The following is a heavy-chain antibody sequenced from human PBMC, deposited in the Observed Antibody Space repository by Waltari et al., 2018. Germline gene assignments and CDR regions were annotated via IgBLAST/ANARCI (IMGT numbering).Heavy chain of an antibody. V-gene: IGHV1-69*13. CDR2: IIPIFGTA. J-gene: IGHJ3*02. Sequence: QVQLVQSGAEVKKPGSSVKVSCKASGGTFSSYAISWVRQAPGQGLEWMGGIIPIFGTANYAQKFQGRVTITADESTSTAYMELSSLRSEDTAVYYCARGNTDIVVVPAARGTAFDIWGQGTMVTVSS. CDR1: GGTFSSYA. CDR3: ARGNTDIVVVPAARGTAFDI. D-gene: IGHD2-2*01.